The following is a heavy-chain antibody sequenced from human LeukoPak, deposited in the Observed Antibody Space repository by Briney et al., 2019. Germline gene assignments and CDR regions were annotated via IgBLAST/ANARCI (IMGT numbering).Heavy chain of an antibody. D-gene: IGHD3-3*01. CDR3: ARAVYYGFWSGYYTWDVKGSYYYYYMDV. CDR1: GGSISSYY. V-gene: IGHV4-59*01. J-gene: IGHJ6*03. Sequence: SETLSLTCTVSGGSISSYYWSWIRQPPGKGLEWIGYIYYSGSTNYNPSLKSRVTISVDTSKSQFSLKLSSVTAADTAVYYCARAVYYGFWSGYYTWDVKGSYYYYYMDVWGKGTTVTVSS. CDR2: IYYSGST.